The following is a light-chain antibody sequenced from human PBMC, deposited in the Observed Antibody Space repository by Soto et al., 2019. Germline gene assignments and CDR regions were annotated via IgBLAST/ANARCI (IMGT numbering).Light chain of an antibody. CDR1: QSIGSY. J-gene: IGKJ1*01. CDR2: AAF. CDR3: QQSYSAPWT. V-gene: IGKV1-39*01. Sequence: DIQMTQSPSSLSASVGDRVITTCRASQSIGSYLNWYQHKPGKAPKLLIYAAFSLQSGVPSRFSGSESGTDFTLTITSLQPEDFAVYYCQQSYSAPWTFGQGTKVEIK.